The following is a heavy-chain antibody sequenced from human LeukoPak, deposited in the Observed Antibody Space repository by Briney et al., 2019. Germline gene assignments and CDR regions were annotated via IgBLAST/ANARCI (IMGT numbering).Heavy chain of an antibody. V-gene: IGHV3-64*03. CDR3: VNPGWYYDSSGYSYYYGMDV. CDR1: GFTFSRYG. D-gene: IGHD3-22*01. J-gene: IGHJ6*02. Sequence: GGSLRLSCSASGFTFSRYGMHWVRQAPGKGLEYVSAIVSNGYSTYYADSVKGRFTISRDNAKNTLYLQMSSLRPDDTAVYYCVNPGWYYDSSGYSYYYGMDVWGQGTTVIVSS. CDR2: IVSNGYST.